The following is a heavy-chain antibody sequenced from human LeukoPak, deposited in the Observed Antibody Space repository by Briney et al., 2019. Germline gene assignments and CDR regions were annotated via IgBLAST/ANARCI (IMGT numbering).Heavy chain of an antibody. V-gene: IGHV3-21*01. Sequence: GGSLRLSCAASGFTFSSYSMNWVRQAPGKGLEWVSSISSSSSYIYYADSVKGRFTISRDNAKNSLYLQMNSLRAEDTAVYYCARDRITMVRGVMPDAFDIWGQGTMVTVSS. CDR1: GFTFSSYS. J-gene: IGHJ3*02. CDR3: ARDRITMVRGVMPDAFDI. CDR2: ISSSSSYI. D-gene: IGHD3-10*01.